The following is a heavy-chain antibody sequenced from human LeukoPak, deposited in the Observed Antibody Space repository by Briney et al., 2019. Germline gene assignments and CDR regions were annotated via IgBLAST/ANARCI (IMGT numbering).Heavy chain of an antibody. CDR1: GYTFTGYY. CDR2: INPNSGGT. Sequence: ASVKVSCKASGYTFTGYYMHWVRQAPGQGLERMGWINPNSGGTNYAQKFQGRVTITRDTSISTAYMELSRLRSDDTAVYYCARDTLVGATDVDYWGRGTLVTVSS. D-gene: IGHD1-26*01. CDR3: ARDTLVGATDVDY. V-gene: IGHV1-2*02. J-gene: IGHJ4*02.